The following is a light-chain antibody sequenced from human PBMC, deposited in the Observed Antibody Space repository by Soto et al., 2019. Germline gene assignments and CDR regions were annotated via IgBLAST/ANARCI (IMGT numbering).Light chain of an antibody. J-gene: IGKJ5*01. CDR3: QQSSSSPIT. Sequence: EMAVTQSPATLSVSPGERATLSCRASQSVASNLAWYQQKPGQTPRLLIYAASTRATGIPARFSGSGSGTDFNLTISRLEAEDFAVYYCQQSSSSPITFGQGTRLEIK. CDR2: AAS. CDR1: QSVASN. V-gene: IGKV3-15*01.